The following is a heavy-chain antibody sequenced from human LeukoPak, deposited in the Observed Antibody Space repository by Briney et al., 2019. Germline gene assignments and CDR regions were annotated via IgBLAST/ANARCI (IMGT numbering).Heavy chain of an antibody. CDR1: GFTFSSYS. D-gene: IGHD6-19*01. V-gene: IGHV3-23*01. CDR2: ISGSGAST. Sequence: SGGSLRLSCAASGFTFSSYSMNWVRQAPGKGLEWVSAISGSGASTYYADSVKGRFTISRDNSKNTLYLQMNSLRAEDTAVYYCAKDPAVANTARRFQHWGQGTLVTVTS. J-gene: IGHJ1*01. CDR3: AKDPAVANTARRFQH.